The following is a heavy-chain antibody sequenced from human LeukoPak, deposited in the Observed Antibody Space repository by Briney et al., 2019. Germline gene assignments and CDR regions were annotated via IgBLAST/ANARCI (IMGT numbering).Heavy chain of an antibody. V-gene: IGHV3-74*01. CDR1: GFSLSGYW. Sequence: GGSLRLSCVASGFSLSGYWMYWVRQAPGKGLMYISRNNGDGSTTNYADLVKGRFTMSRDSVKNTLYLQMNSLRAEDTAVYYCARDPRNIGLAPWGQGTLVTVSS. J-gene: IGHJ5*02. D-gene: IGHD5-12*01. CDR2: NNGDGSTT. CDR3: ARDPRNIGLAP.